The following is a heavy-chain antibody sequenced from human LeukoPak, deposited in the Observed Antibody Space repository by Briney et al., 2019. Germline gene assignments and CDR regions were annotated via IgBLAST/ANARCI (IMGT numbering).Heavy chain of an antibody. V-gene: IGHV1-69*13. CDR2: IIPIFGTA. D-gene: IGHD6-6*01. Sequence: ASVKVSCKASGGTFSSYAISWVRQAPGQGLEWMGGIIPIFGTANYAQKFQGRVTITADESTSTAYMELSSLRSEDTAVYYCARHSSSLTSLYYFDYWGQGTLVTVSS. CDR3: ARHSSSLTSLYYFDY. J-gene: IGHJ4*02. CDR1: GGTFSSYA.